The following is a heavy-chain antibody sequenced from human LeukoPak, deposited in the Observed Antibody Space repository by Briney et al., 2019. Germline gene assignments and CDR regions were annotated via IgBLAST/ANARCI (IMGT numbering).Heavy chain of an antibody. CDR3: ARDAGDPLTYYYDY. CDR1: GYTFTGYY. CDR2: IDPNSGGT. J-gene: IGHJ4*02. D-gene: IGHD3-9*01. Sequence: ASVKVSCKASGYTFTGYYMHWVRQAPGQGLEWMGWIDPNSGGTNYAQKFQGRVTMTRDTPISTAYMELSRLRSDDTAVYYCARDAGDPLTYYYDYWGQGTLVTVSS. V-gene: IGHV1-2*02.